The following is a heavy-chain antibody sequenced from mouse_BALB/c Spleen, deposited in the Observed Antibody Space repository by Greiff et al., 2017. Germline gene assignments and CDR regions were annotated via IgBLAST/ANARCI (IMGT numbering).Heavy chain of an antibody. CDR1: GYSITSYYA. Sequence: VQLKESGPGLVKPSQSLSLTCTVTGYSITSYYAWNWIRQFPGNKLEWMGYISYSGSTSYNPSLKSRISITRDTSKNQFFLQLNSVTTEDTATYYCASYDYSFAYWGQGTLVTVSA. CDR3: ASYDYSFAY. J-gene: IGHJ3*01. D-gene: IGHD2-4*01. CDR2: ISYSGST. V-gene: IGHV3-2*02.